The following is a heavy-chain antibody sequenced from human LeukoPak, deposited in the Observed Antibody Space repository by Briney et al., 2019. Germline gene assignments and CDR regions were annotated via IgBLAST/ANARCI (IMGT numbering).Heavy chain of an antibody. V-gene: IGHV4-39*07. J-gene: IGHJ4*02. D-gene: IGHD3-9*01. Sequence: SETLSLTCTVSGGSISSSSYYWGWIRQPPGKGLEWIGSIYYSGSTYYNPSLKSRVTISEDTSKNQFSLKLGSVSAADTAVYCCARVIYDILTGYLDYWGQGTLVTVSS. CDR2: IYYSGST. CDR3: ARVIYDILTGYLDY. CDR1: GGSISSSSYY.